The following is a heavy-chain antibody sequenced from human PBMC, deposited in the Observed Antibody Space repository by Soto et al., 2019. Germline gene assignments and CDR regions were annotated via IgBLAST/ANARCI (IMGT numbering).Heavy chain of an antibody. J-gene: IGHJ4*02. CDR1: GFSLSTSGVG. CDR2: IYWDDDK. CDR3: AHSLFDTAMDHYFDY. V-gene: IGHV2-5*02. Sequence: QITLKESGPTLVKPTQTLTLTCTFSGFSLSTSGVGVGWIRQPPGKALEWLALIYWDDDKRYSPTLKSRLTNTKDTSKNQVVHTMTNMDPVDTATYYCAHSLFDTAMDHYFDYWGQGTLVTVSS. D-gene: IGHD5-18*01.